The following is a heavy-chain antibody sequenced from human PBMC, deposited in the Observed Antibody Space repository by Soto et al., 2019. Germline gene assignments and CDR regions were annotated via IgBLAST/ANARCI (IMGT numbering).Heavy chain of an antibody. D-gene: IGHD2-2*01. CDR2: INAGNGNT. V-gene: IGHV1-3*01. Sequence: ASVKVSCKASGYTFTSYAMHWVRQAPGQRLEWMGWINAGNGNTKYSQKFQGRVTITRDTSASTAYMELSSLRSEDTAVYYCARGDGYCSSTSCLPTYYYYMDVWGKGTTVTVSS. CDR1: GYTFTSYA. J-gene: IGHJ6*03. CDR3: ARGDGYCSSTSCLPTYYYYMDV.